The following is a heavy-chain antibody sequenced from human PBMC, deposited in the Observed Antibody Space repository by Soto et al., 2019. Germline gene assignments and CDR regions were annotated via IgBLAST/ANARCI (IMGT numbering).Heavy chain of an antibody. Sequence: EVQLVESGGGSVQTGGSLRLSCVASGFTFNSYSMNWVRQAPGKGLEWISYINSGSTSVFYADSVKGRFTISRDNAKNSLYLQMNSLRAEDTAVYYCASSASPDAYWGQGTLVTVSS. CDR1: GFTFNSYS. CDR2: INSGSTSV. J-gene: IGHJ4*02. V-gene: IGHV3-48*01. CDR3: ASSASPDAY. D-gene: IGHD1-26*01.